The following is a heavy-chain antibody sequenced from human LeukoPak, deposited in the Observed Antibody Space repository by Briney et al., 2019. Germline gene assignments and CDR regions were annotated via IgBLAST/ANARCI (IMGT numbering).Heavy chain of an antibody. CDR1: GYTFTGYY. CDR3: ARGDYYDSSGYYFEV. V-gene: IGHV1-2*02. D-gene: IGHD3-22*01. Sequence: ASVKVSCKASGYTFTGYYMHWVRQAPGQGLEWMGWINPNSGGTNYAQKFQGRVTMTRDTSISTAYMELSRLRSDDTAVYYCARGDYYDSSGYYFEVWGQGTLATVSS. CDR2: INPNSGGT. J-gene: IGHJ4*02.